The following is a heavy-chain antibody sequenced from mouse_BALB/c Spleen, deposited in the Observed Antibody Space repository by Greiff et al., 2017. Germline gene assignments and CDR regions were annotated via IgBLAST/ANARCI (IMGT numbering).Heavy chain of an antibody. V-gene: IGHV5-12-1*01. Sequence: EVKLVESGGGLVKPGGSLKLSCAASGFAFSSYDMSWVRQTPEKRLEWVAYISSGGGSTYYPDTVKGRFTISRDNAKNTLYLQMSSLKSEDTAMYYCARHRYYDYDRYYAMDDWGQGTSVTVSS. J-gene: IGHJ4*01. CDR3: ARHRYYDYDRYYAMDD. CDR1: GFAFSSYD. D-gene: IGHD2-4*01. CDR2: ISSGGGST.